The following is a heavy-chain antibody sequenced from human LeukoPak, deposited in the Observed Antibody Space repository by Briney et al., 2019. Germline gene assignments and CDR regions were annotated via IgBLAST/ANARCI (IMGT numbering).Heavy chain of an antibody. CDR3: ARSLTSGVRGYFDY. Sequence: AASVKVSCKASGYTFTGYYMHWVRQAPGQGLEWMGWINPNSGGTNYAQKFQGRVTMTRDTSISTAYMELSRLRSDDTAVYYCARSLTSGVRGYFDYWGQGTLVTVSS. CDR1: GYTFTGYY. CDR2: INPNSGGT. D-gene: IGHD1-14*01. V-gene: IGHV1-2*02. J-gene: IGHJ4*02.